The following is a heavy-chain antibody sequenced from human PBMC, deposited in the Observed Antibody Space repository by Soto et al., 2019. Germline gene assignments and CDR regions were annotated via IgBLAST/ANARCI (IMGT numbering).Heavy chain of an antibody. Sequence: ASVKVSCKASGYTFTSYYMHWVRQAPGQGLEWMGIINPSGGSTSYAQKFQGRVTMTRDTSTSTVYMELSSLRAEDTAVYYCAKLGVGGGYYYYGMDVWGQGTTVTVSS. V-gene: IGHV1-46*01. J-gene: IGHJ6*02. D-gene: IGHD3-16*01. CDR3: AKLGVGGGYYYYGMDV. CDR1: GYTFTSYY. CDR2: INPSGGST.